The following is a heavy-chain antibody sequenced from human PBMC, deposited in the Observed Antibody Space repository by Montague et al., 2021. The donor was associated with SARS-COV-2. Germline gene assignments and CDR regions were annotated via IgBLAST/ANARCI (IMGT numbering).Heavy chain of an antibody. V-gene: IGHV4-39*01. J-gene: IGHJ4*02. CDR2: IYYSGGT. D-gene: IGHD3-10*01. CDR1: GGSISSSSYY. Sequence: SETLSLTCTVSGGSISSSSYYWDWIRQPPGKGLEWIGSIYYSGGTDYNPSLKSRVTISVDTSKNQFSLRLSSVTAADTAVYYCASMDRDHVYYFDYWGQGTLVTVSS. CDR3: ASMDRDHVYYFDY.